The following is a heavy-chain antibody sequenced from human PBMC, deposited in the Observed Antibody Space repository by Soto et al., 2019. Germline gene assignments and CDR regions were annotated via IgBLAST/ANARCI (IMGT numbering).Heavy chain of an antibody. Sequence: GESLKISCKGFGYIFTSYWIGWVRQMPGKGLEWMGIIHPGYSDIRCSPSFEGLVTISADTSLDTAYLQWSSLKASDTAMYYCVRHTNGYNPLDYWGQGTPVTVSS. CDR1: GYIFTSYW. CDR3: VRHTNGYNPLDY. V-gene: IGHV5-51*01. D-gene: IGHD5-12*01. CDR2: IHPGYSDI. J-gene: IGHJ4*02.